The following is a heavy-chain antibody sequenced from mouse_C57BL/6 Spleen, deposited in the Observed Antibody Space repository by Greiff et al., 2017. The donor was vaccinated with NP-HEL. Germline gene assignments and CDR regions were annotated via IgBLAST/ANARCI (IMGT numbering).Heavy chain of an antibody. J-gene: IGHJ3*01. CDR3: ARGELGLAY. Sequence: VKLQESGAELARPGATVKMSCKASGYTFTSYTMHWVKQRPGQGLEWIGYINPSSGYTKYNQKFKDKATLTADKSSSTAYMQLSSLTSEDSAVYYCARGELGLAYWGQGTLVTVSA. D-gene: IGHD4-1*01. V-gene: IGHV1-4*01. CDR1: GYTFTSYT. CDR2: INPSSGYT.